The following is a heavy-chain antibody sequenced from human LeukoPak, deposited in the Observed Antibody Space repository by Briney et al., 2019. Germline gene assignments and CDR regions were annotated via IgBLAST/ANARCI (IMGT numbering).Heavy chain of an antibody. CDR2: ISGSGGST. V-gene: IGHV3-23*01. J-gene: IGHJ1*01. CDR1: GFTFSSYA. CDR3: AKGPGYYDSSGYPHQH. Sequence: GGSLRLSCAASGFTFSSYAMSWVRQAPGKGLEWVSAISGSGGSTYYADSVEGRFTISRDNSKNTLYLQMNSLRAEDTAVYYCAKGPGYYDSSGYPHQHWGQGTLVTVSS. D-gene: IGHD3-22*01.